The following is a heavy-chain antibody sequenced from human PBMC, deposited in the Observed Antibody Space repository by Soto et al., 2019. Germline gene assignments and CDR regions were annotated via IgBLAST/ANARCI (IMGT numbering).Heavy chain of an antibody. V-gene: IGHV4-4*02. CDR3: AAGSWSGYYNWLDP. CDR2: IFQSGST. J-gene: IGHJ5*02. Sequence: QVQLQESGPGXVKXSGTLSLXCAVSGGSISSSNWWSWVRQPPGKGLEWIGEIFQSGSTNYNPSLRSRVTISIDTSKNQFSLRLSSVTVADTAVYYCAAGSWSGYYNWLDPWGQGTLVTVSS. D-gene: IGHD3-3*01. CDR1: GGSISSSNW.